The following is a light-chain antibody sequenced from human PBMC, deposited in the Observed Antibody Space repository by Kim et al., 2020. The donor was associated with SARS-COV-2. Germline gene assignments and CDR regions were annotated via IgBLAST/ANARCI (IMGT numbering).Light chain of an antibody. V-gene: IGKV1-33*01. Sequence: ATVGDIVIITCQASQDISNYLNWYQQKPGKAPKLLIYDASNLETGVPSMFSGSGSGTDFTFTISSLQPEDIATYYCQQYDNLPRYTFGQGTKLEI. CDR3: QQYDNLPRYT. CDR2: DAS. CDR1: QDISNY. J-gene: IGKJ2*01.